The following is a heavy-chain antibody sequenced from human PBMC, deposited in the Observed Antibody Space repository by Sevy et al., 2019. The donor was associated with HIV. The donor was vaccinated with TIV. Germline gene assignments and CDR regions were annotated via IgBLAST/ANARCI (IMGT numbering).Heavy chain of an antibody. CDR2: IGRDGSEK. V-gene: IGHV3-7*01. CDR1: GFTFRNFW. CDR3: AKSYFGSGTSYGMDL. D-gene: IGHD3-10*01. J-gene: IGHJ6*02. Sequence: GGSLRLSCAVSGFTFRNFWMSWVRQAPGKGLEWVANIGRDGSEKYYVDSVRGRFTISRDNAKNSLFLQLNSLRADDTAIYYCAKSYFGSGTSYGMDLWGRGTTVTVSS.